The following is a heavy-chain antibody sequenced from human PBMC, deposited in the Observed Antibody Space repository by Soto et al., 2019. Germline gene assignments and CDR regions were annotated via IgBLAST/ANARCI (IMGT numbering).Heavy chain of an antibody. V-gene: IGHV6-1*01. Sequence: QSQTLSLTCAISGDSVSSNSAAWNWIRQSPSRGLEWLGRTYYRSKWYNDYAVSVKSRITINPDTSKNQFSLQLNSVTPEDTAVYYCARGGIDVLMVYATDAFDIWGQGTMVTVSS. D-gene: IGHD2-8*01. CDR1: GDSVSSNSAA. J-gene: IGHJ3*02. CDR2: TYYRSKWYN. CDR3: ARGGIDVLMVYATDAFDI.